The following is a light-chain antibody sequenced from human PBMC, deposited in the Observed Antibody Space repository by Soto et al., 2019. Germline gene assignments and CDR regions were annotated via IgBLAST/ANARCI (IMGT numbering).Light chain of an antibody. V-gene: IGLV2-18*02. CDR2: EVS. J-gene: IGLJ1*01. CDR1: SSDVGSYNR. Sequence: QSALTQPPSVSGSPGQSVTISCTGTSSDVGSYNRVSWYQQTPGTAPKLMIYEVSNRPSGRTDRFSGSKSGNTASLTISGLQAEDEADYYCSSYTTSSTDAFGTGTKLTVL. CDR3: SSYTTSSTDA.